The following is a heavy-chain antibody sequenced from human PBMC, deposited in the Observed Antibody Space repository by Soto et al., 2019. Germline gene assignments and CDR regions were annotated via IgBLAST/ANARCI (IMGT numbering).Heavy chain of an antibody. J-gene: IGHJ4*02. D-gene: IGHD6-13*01. V-gene: IGHV4-59*01. CDR3: ARGLYRRSWYRADD. CDR1: GGSISSYY. CDR2: IYYSGST. Sequence: QVQLQESGPGLVKPSETLSLTCTVSGGSISSYYWSWIRQPPGKGLEWIGYIYYSGSTNHNPSLKSRVTISVDTSKNQFSLKLRSVTAADTAVYCCARGLYRRSWYRADDWGQGILVPVSS.